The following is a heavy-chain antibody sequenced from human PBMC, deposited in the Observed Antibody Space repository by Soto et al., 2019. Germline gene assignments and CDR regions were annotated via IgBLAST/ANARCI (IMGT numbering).Heavy chain of an antibody. CDR3: ARGSGRQVYNYYGMDV. V-gene: IGHV4-4*02. CDR1: GGSISSSNW. CDR2: IYHSGST. J-gene: IGHJ6*02. D-gene: IGHD3-10*01. Sequence: PSETLSLTCAVSGGSISSSNWWSWVRQPPGKGLEWIGEIYHSGSTNYNPSPKSRVTISVDKSKNQFSLKLSSVTAADTAVYYCARGSGRQVYNYYGMDVWGQGTTVTVSS.